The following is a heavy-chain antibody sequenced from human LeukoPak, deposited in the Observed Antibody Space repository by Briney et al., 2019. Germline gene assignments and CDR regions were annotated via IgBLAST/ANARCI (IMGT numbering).Heavy chain of an antibody. CDR3: AKEWLGELLYDVDC. D-gene: IGHD3-10*01. CDR1: GFTFSTYP. Sequence: PGGSLRLSCAASGFTFSTYPMHWVRQAPGKGLEWVAFISYDRSNKYYAYSVNGRFTISIDKSKNTLYLRMNTLGAEDSAVYYCAKEWLGELLYDVDCWGQGALVTVCS. CDR2: ISYDRSNK. V-gene: IGHV3-30*04. J-gene: IGHJ4*02.